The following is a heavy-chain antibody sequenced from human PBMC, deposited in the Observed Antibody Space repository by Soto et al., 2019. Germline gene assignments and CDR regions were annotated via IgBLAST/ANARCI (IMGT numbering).Heavy chain of an antibody. CDR2: ISSSSSYI. V-gene: IGHV3-21*01. CDR1: GFTFSSYS. Sequence: EVQLVESGGGLVKPGGSLRLSCAASGFTFSSYSMNWVRQAPGKGLEWVSSISSSSSYIYYADSVKGRFTISRDNAKNSLYLQMNSLRAEDTAVYYCATRRATYYDILTVARLAAFDIWGQGTMVTVSS. CDR3: ATRRATYYDILTVARLAAFDI. J-gene: IGHJ3*02. D-gene: IGHD3-9*01.